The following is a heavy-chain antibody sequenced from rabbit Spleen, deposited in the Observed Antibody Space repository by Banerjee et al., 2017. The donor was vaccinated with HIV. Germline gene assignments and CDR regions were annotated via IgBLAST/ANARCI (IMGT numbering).Heavy chain of an antibody. V-gene: IGHV1S45*01. CDR1: GFSFSSGYD. CDR3: ARDSGSSFSSYGMDL. D-gene: IGHD8-1*01. CDR2: IGTGVGDT. J-gene: IGHJ6*01. Sequence: QEQLVESGGDLVQPKGSLTLTCTASGFSFSSGYDMCWVRQAPGKGLEWIACIGTGVGDTYYANWAKGRFTISKTSSTTVTLQVTSLTAADTATYFCARDSGSSFSSYGMDLWGQGTLVTVS.